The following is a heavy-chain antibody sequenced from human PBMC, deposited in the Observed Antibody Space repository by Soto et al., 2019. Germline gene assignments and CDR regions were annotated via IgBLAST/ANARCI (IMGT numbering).Heavy chain of an antibody. CDR2: IIPIFGTA. J-gene: IGHJ6*02. CDR1: GGTFSSYA. D-gene: IGHD5-18*01. V-gene: IGHV1-69*13. CDR3: AREGTAMDYGIDV. Sequence: SVKVSCKASGGTFSSYAISWVRQAPGQGLEWMGGIIPIFGTANYAQKFQGRVTITADESTSTAYMELSSLRSEDTAVYYCAREGTAMDYGIDVWGQGTTVTVSS.